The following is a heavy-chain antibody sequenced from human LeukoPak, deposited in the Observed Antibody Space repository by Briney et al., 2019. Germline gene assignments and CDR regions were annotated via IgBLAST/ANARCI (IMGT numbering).Heavy chain of an antibody. D-gene: IGHD1-26*01. CDR2: INPSGGST. Sequence: VASVKVSCEASGYTFTSYYMHWVRQAPGQGLEWMGIINPSGGSTSYAQKFQGRVTMTRDTSTSTVYMELSSLRSEDTAVYYCARPGLSFSGSYSFDYWGQGTLVTVSS. J-gene: IGHJ4*02. V-gene: IGHV1-46*01. CDR3: ARPGLSFSGSYSFDY. CDR1: GYTFTSYY.